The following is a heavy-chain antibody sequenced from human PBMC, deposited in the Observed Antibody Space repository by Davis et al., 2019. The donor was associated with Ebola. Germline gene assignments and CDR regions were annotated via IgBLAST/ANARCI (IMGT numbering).Heavy chain of an antibody. Sequence: GESLNISCAASGFTFSDYYMSWIRQAPGKGLEWVSYISSSGSTIYYADSVKGRFTISRDNAKNSLYLQMNSLRAEDTAVYYCARALSSSEGVWYYYYYGMDVWGQGTTVTVSS. V-gene: IGHV3-11*01. CDR2: ISSSGSTI. CDR3: ARALSSSEGVWYYYYYGMDV. D-gene: IGHD6-13*01. J-gene: IGHJ6*02. CDR1: GFTFSDYY.